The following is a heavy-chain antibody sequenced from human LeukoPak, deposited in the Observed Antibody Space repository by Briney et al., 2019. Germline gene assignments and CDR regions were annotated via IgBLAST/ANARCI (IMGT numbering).Heavy chain of an antibody. CDR1: GYTFTGYY. J-gene: IGHJ4*02. D-gene: IGHD3-3*01. Sequence: ASVKVSCKASGYTFTGYYMHWVRQAPGQGLEWMGWINPNSGGTNYAQKLQGRVTMTTDTSTSTAYMELRSLRSDDTAVYYCARTGVNVLRFLEWFNYWGQGTLVTVSS. V-gene: IGHV1-2*02. CDR2: INPNSGGT. CDR3: ARTGVNVLRFLEWFNY.